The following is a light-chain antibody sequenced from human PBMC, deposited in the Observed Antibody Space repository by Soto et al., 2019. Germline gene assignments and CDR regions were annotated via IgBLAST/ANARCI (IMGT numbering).Light chain of an antibody. CDR1: QSISSW. V-gene: IGKV1-5*01. CDR3: QQYNSYST. CDR2: DAS. Sequence: DIQMTQSPSTLSASVGDRVTITCRASQSISSWLAWYQQKLGKAPKLLIYDASNLQSGVPSRFSGSGSGTEFTLTISSLQPEDFASYYCQQYNSYSTFGQGTKVDIK. J-gene: IGKJ1*01.